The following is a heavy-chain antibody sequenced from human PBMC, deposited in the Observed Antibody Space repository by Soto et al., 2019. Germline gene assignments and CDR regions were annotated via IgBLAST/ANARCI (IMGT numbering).Heavy chain of an antibody. CDR1: GYSFTSYW. Sequence: GESLKISCKGSGYSFTSYWIGWVRQMPGKGLEWMGIIYPGDSDTRYSPSFQGQVTISADKSISTAYLQWSSLKASDTAMYYCARHGNGEGPGIDNLLWYYWGQGTLVTVSS. V-gene: IGHV5-51*01. J-gene: IGHJ4*02. CDR3: ARHGNGEGPGIDNLLWYY. D-gene: IGHD2-21*01. CDR2: IYPGDSDT.